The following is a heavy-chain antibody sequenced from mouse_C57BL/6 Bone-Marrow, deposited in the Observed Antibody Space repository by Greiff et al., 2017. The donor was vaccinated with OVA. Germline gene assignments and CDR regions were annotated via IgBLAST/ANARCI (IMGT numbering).Heavy chain of an antibody. D-gene: IGHD2-4*01. CDR1: GYTFTDHI. Sequence: QVHVKQSGAELASPGASVTLSCKASGYTFTDHIMNWVKKRPGQGLEWIGRIYPVSGETNYNQKFMGKATFSVDRSSSTVYMVLNSLTSEDPAVYYCGRGTDYDYDGYAMDYWGQGTSVTVSS. CDR2: IYPVSGET. J-gene: IGHJ4*01. V-gene: IGHV1-11*01. CDR3: GRGTDYDYDGYAMDY.